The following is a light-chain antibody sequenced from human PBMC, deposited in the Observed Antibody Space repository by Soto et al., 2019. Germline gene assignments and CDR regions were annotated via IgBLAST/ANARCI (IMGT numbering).Light chain of an antibody. CDR3: QQYSSSQLT. Sequence: EIVMTQSPATLSVSPGERATLSCRASQSVSSSYLAWYQQKPGQAPRLLTYGASSMATGIPDRFSGSGSGTDFTLTISRLEPEDFAVYYCQQYSSSQLTFGQGTRLE. CDR1: QSVSSSY. J-gene: IGKJ5*01. CDR2: GAS. V-gene: IGKV3-20*01.